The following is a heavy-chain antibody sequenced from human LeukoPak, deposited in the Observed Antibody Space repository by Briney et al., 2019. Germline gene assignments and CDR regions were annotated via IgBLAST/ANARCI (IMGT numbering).Heavy chain of an antibody. CDR1: GFTFSSYS. CDR2: ISSSSSYI. D-gene: IGHD5-12*01. V-gene: IGHV3-21*01. Sequence: GGSXRLSCXXSGFTFSSYSMNWVRQAPGKGMEGVSSISSSSSYIYYADSVKCLFTISRDNAKNSLYLQMNSLIAEDTAVYYCARVRYSGYYLLGGLNDYWGQGXLV. CDR3: ARVRYSGYYLLGGLNDY. J-gene: IGHJ4*02.